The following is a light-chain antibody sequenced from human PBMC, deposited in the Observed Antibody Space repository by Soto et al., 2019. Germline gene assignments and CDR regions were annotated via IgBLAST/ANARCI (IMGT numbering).Light chain of an antibody. V-gene: IGKV3-20*01. CDR1: QSVSSTH. Sequence: EIMLTQSPGTLSLSPGERATLSCRASQSVSSTHLAWYQQKPGQAPRLLIYGASSRATGIPDRFSGSGSGTDFTLTISRLEPEDFVVYYCQQYGSSPLLTFGGGTKVEIK. CDR2: GAS. CDR3: QQYGSSPLLT. J-gene: IGKJ4*01.